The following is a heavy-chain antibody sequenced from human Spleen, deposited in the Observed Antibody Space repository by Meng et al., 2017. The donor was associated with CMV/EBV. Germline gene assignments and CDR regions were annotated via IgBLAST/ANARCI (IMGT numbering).Heavy chain of an antibody. V-gene: IGHV3-23*01. D-gene: IGHD1-26*01. Sequence: GGSLRLSCAVSGFTFSNYAMSWVRQAPGKGLEWVSGISGGGGSTYYPDSMKGRFTISRDNSKNTLYLQINNLRTEDTAIYYCAKDSGYRIVGATGFDYWGQGTLVTVSS. CDR1: GFTFSNYA. CDR2: ISGGGGST. J-gene: IGHJ4*02. CDR3: AKDSGYRIVGATGFDY.